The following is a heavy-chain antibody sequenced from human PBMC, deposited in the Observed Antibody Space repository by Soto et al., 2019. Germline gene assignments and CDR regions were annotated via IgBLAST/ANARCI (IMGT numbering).Heavy chain of an antibody. CDR1: GGSISSGGYY. CDR3: ARDRCSGGSCYSSGDAFDI. CDR2: IYYSGST. J-gene: IGHJ3*02. Sequence: SETLSLTCTVSGGSISSGGYYWSWIRQHPGKGLEWIGYIYYSGSTYYNPSLKSRVTISVDTSKNQFSLKLSSVTAADTAVYYCARDRCSGGSCYSSGDAFDIWGQGTMVTVSS. V-gene: IGHV4-31*03. D-gene: IGHD2-15*01.